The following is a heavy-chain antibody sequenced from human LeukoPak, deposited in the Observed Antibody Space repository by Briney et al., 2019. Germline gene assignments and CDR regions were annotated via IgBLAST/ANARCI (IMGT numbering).Heavy chain of an antibody. CDR3: SRPLNYNDAFDI. V-gene: IGHV4-39*01. D-gene: IGHD1-1*01. CDR1: GGSISSSSYY. Sequence: SETLSLTCTVSGGSISSSSYYWGWIRQPPGKGLEWIGSIYYSGSTYYNPSLKSRVTISVDTSKNQFSLKLSSVTAADTAVYYCSRPLNYNDAFDIWGQGTMVTVSS. CDR2: IYYSGST. J-gene: IGHJ3*02.